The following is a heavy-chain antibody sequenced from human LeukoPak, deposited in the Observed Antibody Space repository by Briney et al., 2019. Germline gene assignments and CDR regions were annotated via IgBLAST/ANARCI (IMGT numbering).Heavy chain of an antibody. CDR2: IYTSGGT. Sequence: SETLSLTCTVSGDSISSYYWSWIRQPPGKGLEWIGYIYTSGGTNYIPSLKGRVTISIDTSKNQFSLKLSSVTAADSAVYYCARLTRLSTSPDRYYSDYWGQGTLVTVSS. V-gene: IGHV4-4*09. CDR1: GDSISSYY. D-gene: IGHD6-6*01. J-gene: IGHJ4*02. CDR3: ARLTRLSTSPDRYYSDY.